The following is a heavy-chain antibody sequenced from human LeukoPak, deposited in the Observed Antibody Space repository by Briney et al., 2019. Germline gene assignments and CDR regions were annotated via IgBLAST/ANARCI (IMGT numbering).Heavy chain of an antibody. CDR3: ARGYKDYDGDGYHLDP. J-gene: IGHJ5*02. Sequence: SETLSLTCTVSGGSFNNYYWGWIRQPAGKGLEWIGRIYTSGNTDYNPSLKSRVTMSIDTSNNHFSLKLTSVTAADTAVYYCARGYKDYDGDGYHLDPWGQGFLVTVSS. V-gene: IGHV4-4*07. CDR2: IYTSGNT. D-gene: IGHD3-22*01. CDR1: GGSFNNYY.